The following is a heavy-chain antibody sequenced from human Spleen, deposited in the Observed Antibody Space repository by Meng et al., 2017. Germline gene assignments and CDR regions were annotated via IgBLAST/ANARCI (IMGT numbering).Heavy chain of an antibody. CDR2: INHSGST. CDR3: ARGPTTMAHDFDY. CDR1: GGSFSDYY. Sequence: GTGLLKPSEARSLTGVVSGGSFSDYYWSWIRQPPGKGLEWIGEINHSGSTNYNPSLESRATIPVDTSQNNLSLKLSSVTAADSAVYYCARGPTTMAHDFDYWGQGTLVTVSS. D-gene: IGHD4-11*01. J-gene: IGHJ4*02. V-gene: IGHV4-34*01.